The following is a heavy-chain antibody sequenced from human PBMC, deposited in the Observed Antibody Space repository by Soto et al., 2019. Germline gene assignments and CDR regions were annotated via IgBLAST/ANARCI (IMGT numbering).Heavy chain of an antibody. Sequence: SETLSLTCSVSGGSISSYYWSWIRQPPGKGLEWIGYIYYSGSTNYNPSLKSRVTISVDTSKNQFSLKLSSVTAADTAVYYCERDPGQAQGFDYWGQGTLVTVS. CDR1: GGSISSYY. CDR2: IYYSGST. D-gene: IGHD3-10*01. J-gene: IGHJ4*02. CDR3: ERDPGQAQGFDY. V-gene: IGHV4-59*01.